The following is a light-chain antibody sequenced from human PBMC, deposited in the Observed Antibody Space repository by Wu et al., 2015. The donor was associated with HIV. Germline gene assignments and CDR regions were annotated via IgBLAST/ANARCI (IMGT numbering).Light chain of an antibody. CDR1: QDISGF. V-gene: IGKV1-8*01. CDR3: QQYYSSTWT. Sequence: AIRITQSPSSLSASTGDRVTINCRASQDISGFLAWYQQKPGIAPKLLIYAASTLHSGVPSRFSGSGSGTDFTLTISCLQSEDFATYYCQQYYSSTWTFGQGTRVEVK. J-gene: IGKJ1*01. CDR2: AAS.